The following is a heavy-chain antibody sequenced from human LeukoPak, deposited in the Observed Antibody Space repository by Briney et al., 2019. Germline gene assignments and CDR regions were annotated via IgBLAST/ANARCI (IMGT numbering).Heavy chain of an antibody. V-gene: IGHV4-59*01. CDR2: IYCSGST. CDR1: GGSISSYC. CDR3: ARADTSGYYPNYFDY. D-gene: IGHD3-22*01. J-gene: IGHJ4*02. Sequence: SETLSLTCTVSGGSISSYCWSWIRQPPGKGLEWIGYIYCSGSTNYNPSLKSRVTISVDTSKNQFSLKLSSVTAADTAVYYCARADTSGYYPNYFDYWGQGTLVTVSS.